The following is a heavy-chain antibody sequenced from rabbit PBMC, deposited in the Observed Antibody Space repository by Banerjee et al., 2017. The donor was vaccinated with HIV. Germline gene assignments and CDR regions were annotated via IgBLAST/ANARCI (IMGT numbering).Heavy chain of an antibody. J-gene: IGHJ6*01. CDR2: INTSTGNT. D-gene: IGHD2-1*01. Sequence: VRQAPGKGLEWIACINTSTGNTVYASWAKGRFTISKTSSTTVTLQMTSLTAADTATYFCAREGVNIGGGYLWGKGTLVTVS. CDR3: AREGVNIGGGYL. V-gene: IGHV1S40*01.